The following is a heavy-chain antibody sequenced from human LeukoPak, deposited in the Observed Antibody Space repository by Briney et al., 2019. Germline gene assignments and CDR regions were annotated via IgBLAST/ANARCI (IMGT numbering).Heavy chain of an antibody. Sequence: PGGSLRLSCAASGLTVTNAWMNWVRQAPGKGLEWVAAIKQDGRDKYYVDSVKGRFTISRDDAKNSLYLQMNSLRVEDTAVYHCVRYFTAVAPTLRLDYWGQGTLVTVSS. CDR1: GLTVTNAW. CDR3: VRYFTAVAPTLRLDY. CDR2: IKQDGRDK. J-gene: IGHJ4*02. V-gene: IGHV3-7*03. D-gene: IGHD6-19*01.